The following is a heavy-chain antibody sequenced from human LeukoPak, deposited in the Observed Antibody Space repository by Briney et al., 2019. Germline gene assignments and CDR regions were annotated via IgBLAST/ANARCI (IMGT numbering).Heavy chain of an antibody. D-gene: IGHD6-6*01. CDR1: GFTVSSNH. J-gene: IGHJ4*02. Sequence: GGSLRLSCAASGFTVSSNHMNWVRQAPGKGLEWVSIIYTGGTTHYADSLKGRFTISRDDSQNTLDLQMNSLRAEDTSVYYCARDSSSHYFDYWGQGTLVTVSS. V-gene: IGHV3-66*01. CDR3: ARDSSSHYFDY. CDR2: IYTGGTT.